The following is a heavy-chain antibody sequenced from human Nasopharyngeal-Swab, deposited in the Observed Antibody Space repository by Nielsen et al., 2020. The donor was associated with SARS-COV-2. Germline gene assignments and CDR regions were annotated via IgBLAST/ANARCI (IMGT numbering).Heavy chain of an antibody. J-gene: IGHJ4*02. V-gene: IGHV3-43*01. Sequence: GESLKISCVASGFTFDDYGLHWVRQVPGKGLEWVSLISWDGVTTYYADSVKGRFTISRDNSRNSLFLQMNSLKTEDTALYYCAKGVHYMSYFHTPPSDHWGQGTPVTVSS. CDR1: GFTFDDYG. CDR3: AKGVHYMSYFHTPPSDH. D-gene: IGHD3-10*01. CDR2: ISWDGVTT.